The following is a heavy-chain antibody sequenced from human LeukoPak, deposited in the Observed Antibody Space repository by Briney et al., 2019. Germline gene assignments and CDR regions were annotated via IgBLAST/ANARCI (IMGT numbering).Heavy chain of an antibody. J-gene: IGHJ4*02. Sequence: SGGSLRLSCAASGFTFSSYSMNWVRQAPGKGLEWVSSISSSSSYIYYADSVKGRFTISRDNPKNSLYLQMNSLRAEDTAVYYCARQSITMTQYYFDYWGQGTLVTVSS. CDR2: ISSSSSYI. V-gene: IGHV3-21*01. D-gene: IGHD3-22*01. CDR1: GFTFSSYS. CDR3: ARQSITMTQYYFDY.